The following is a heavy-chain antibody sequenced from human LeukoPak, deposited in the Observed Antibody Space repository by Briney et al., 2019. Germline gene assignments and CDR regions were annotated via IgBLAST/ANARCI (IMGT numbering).Heavy chain of an antibody. V-gene: IGHV1-2*02. CDR2: INPNSGGT. CDR3: ARAYDSGSYYLENYYMDV. CDR1: GYTFTSYG. Sequence: ASVKVSCKASGYTFTSYGISWVRQAPGQGLEWMGWINPNSGGTNYAQKFQGRVTMTRDTSISTAYMELSRLRSDDTAVYYCARAYDSGSYYLENYYMDVWGKGTTVTVSS. J-gene: IGHJ6*03. D-gene: IGHD3-10*01.